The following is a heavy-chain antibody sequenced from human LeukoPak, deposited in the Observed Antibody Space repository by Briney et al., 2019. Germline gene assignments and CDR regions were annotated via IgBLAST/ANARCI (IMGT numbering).Heavy chain of an antibody. CDR3: ATGRAEAGNYYYGMDV. Sequence: ASVKVSCKVSGYTLTELSMHWVRQAPGKGLEWMGGFDPEDGETIYAQKLQGRVTMTEDTSTDTAYMELSSLRSEDTAVYYCATGRAEAGNYYYGMDVWGQGTTVTVSS. CDR1: GYTLTELS. CDR2: FDPEDGET. D-gene: IGHD6-13*01. V-gene: IGHV1-24*01. J-gene: IGHJ6*02.